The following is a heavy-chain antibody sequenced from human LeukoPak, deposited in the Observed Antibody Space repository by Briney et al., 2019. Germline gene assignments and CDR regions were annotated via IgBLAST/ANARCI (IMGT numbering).Heavy chain of an antibody. Sequence: GGSLRLSCSASGFDISAYGMNWVRQAPGKGLEWVTFISFNEEDKDYADSVRGRFTISRDNFKNTVYLEMSSLTPEDTAVYCATALMWFGHVSRDNDYWGQGTLVTASS. CDR2: ISFNEEDK. D-gene: IGHD3-10*01. CDR1: GFDISAYG. CDR3: ATALMWFGHVSRDNDY. J-gene: IGHJ4*02. V-gene: IGHV3-30*02.